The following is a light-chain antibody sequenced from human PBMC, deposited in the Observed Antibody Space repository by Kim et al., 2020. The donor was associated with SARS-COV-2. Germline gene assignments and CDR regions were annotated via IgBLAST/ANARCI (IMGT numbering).Light chain of an antibody. CDR2: RDN. CDR3: SAWDSSLSAWA. CDR1: SNNLGSKG. V-gene: IGLV10-54*04. J-gene: IGLJ3*02. Sequence: QTATLTCTGNSNNLGSKGAAWQQQLRGQPPKLLSYRDNNRPSGISERFSASRSGDSAALTISGLQPEDEADYYCSAWDSSLSAWAFGGGTQLTVL.